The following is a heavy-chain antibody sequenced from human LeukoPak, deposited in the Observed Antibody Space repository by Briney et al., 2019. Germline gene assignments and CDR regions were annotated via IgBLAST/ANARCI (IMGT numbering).Heavy chain of an antibody. J-gene: IGHJ4*02. V-gene: IGHV3-7*03. CDR1: GFTFSSYW. Sequence: GGSLRLSCAASGFTFSSYWISWVRQAPGKGLEWVANIKQDGSEKYYVDSVKGRFTISRDNAKNSLYLQMNSLRAEDTALYYCVKDGLRFSEWSPPLNFWGQGTLVTVSS. CDR3: VKDGLRFSEWSPPLNF. CDR2: IKQDGSEK. D-gene: IGHD3-3*01.